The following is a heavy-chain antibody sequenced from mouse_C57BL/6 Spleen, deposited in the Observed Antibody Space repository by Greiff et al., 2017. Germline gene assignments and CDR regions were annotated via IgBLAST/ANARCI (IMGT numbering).Heavy chain of an antibody. V-gene: IGHV1-15*01. Sequence: VQLQQSGAELVRPGASVTLSCKASGYTFTDYEMHWVKQTPVHGLEWIGAIDPEPGGTAYNQKFKGKAILTADKSSSTAYMELRSLTSDASAVYYCTPVTTPWFAYWGQGTLVTVSA. J-gene: IGHJ3*01. D-gene: IGHD2-1*01. CDR3: TPVTTPWFAY. CDR1: GYTFTDYE. CDR2: IDPEPGGT.